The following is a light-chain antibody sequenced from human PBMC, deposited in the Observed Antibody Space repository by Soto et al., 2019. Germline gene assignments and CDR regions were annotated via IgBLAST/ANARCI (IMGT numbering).Light chain of an antibody. CDR1: QNINSW. V-gene: IGKV1-5*01. CDR3: LRDNVFFQT. CDR2: DAS. Sequence: DIHLTQSPSTLSASVGDRVTITCRASQNINSWLAWYQQKPGEAPKVLIFDASSLQSGVPSRFSGSGSGTEFTLTIGSLQPEDFATYYCLRDNVFFQTFGQGTKVEV. J-gene: IGKJ1*01.